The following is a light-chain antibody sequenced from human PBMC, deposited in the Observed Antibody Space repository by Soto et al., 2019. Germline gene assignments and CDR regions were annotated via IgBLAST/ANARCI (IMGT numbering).Light chain of an antibody. CDR2: AAS. J-gene: IGKJ2*01. V-gene: IGKV1-9*01. CDR1: QGISSY. CDR3: QQLNGYPS. Sequence: DIQLTQSPSFLSTSVGDRGTITCRASQGISSYLVWYQQKPGKAPKLLISAASTFQSGVPSKFSSSGSETEFTITISSLQPEDFATYYCQQLNGYPSFGQGTKMEI.